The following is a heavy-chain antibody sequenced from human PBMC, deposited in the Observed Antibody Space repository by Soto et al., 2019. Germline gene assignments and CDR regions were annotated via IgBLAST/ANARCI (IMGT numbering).Heavy chain of an antibody. V-gene: IGHV3-23*01. CDR3: AKDGSWIQVWLLDY. J-gene: IGHJ4*02. CDR1: GCTFTSYA. Sequence: EVQLLESGGGLVQPGGTLRLSFAASGCTFTSYAMSWVRQAPGKGLEWFSAISCSGGSTYYADSVKGRFHISRDNSKNPLYLQMNGLRAEDTAVYYCAKDGSWIQVWLLDYWGQGTLVTVSS. D-gene: IGHD5-18*01. CDR2: ISCSGGST.